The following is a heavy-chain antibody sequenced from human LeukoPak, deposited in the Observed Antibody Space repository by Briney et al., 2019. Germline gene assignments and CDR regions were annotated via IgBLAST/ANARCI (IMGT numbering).Heavy chain of an antibody. D-gene: IGHD5-18*01. CDR3: ARGERQGYSYGKPLRRYYYMDV. Sequence: SETLSLTCAVYGGSFSGYYWSWIRQPPGKGLEWVGEINHSGSTNYNPSLKSRVTISVDTSKNQFSLKLSSVTAADTAVYYCARGERQGYSYGKPLRRYYYMDVWGKGTTVTVSS. J-gene: IGHJ6*03. V-gene: IGHV4-34*01. CDR2: INHSGST. CDR1: GGSFSGYY.